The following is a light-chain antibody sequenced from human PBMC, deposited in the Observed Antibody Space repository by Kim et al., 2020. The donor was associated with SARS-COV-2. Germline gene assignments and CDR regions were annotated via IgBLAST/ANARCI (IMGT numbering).Light chain of an antibody. CDR3: QQYNNWPLT. V-gene: IGKV3-15*01. CDR1: QSIRGN. J-gene: IGKJ4*01. CDR2: DAS. Sequence: EVVMTQSPATLSVSPGERATLSCRASQSIRGNLAWYQQKGGQAPRLLIYDASTRATGIPDRFSGSGSATEFTLTISSLQSEDFAVYYCQQYNNWPLTFGGGTNVDI.